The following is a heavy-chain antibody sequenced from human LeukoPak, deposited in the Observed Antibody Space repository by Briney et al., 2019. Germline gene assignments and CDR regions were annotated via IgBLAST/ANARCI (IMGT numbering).Heavy chain of an antibody. CDR1: GGSFSGYY. J-gene: IGHJ4*02. CDR3: GVRGYSYGYSWNFDY. V-gene: IGHV4-34*01. Sequence: SETLSLTCAVYGGSFSGYYWSWIRQPPGKGLEWIGEINHSGSTYYNPSLKSRVTISVDTSKNQFSLKLSSVTAADTAVYYCGVRGYSYGYSWNFDYWGQGTLVTVSS. D-gene: IGHD5-18*01. CDR2: INHSGST.